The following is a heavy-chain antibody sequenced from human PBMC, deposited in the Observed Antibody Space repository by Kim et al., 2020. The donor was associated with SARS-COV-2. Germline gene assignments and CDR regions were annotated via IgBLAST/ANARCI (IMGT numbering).Heavy chain of an antibody. J-gene: IGHJ4*02. D-gene: IGHD6-6*01. CDR3: ARDPWDSSSSI. CDR2: T. Sequence: TYYADSVKGRFTISRDNSKNTLYLQMNSLRAEDTAVYYCARDPWDSSSSIWGQGTLVTVSS. V-gene: IGHV3-53*01.